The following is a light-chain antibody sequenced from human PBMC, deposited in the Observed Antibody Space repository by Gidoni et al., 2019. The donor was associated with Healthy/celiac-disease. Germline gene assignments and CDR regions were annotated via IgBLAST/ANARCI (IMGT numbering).Light chain of an antibody. J-gene: IGKJ2*01. CDR2: DAS. CDR3: QQYNSYLYT. Sequence: DIQLVQSPSTLSASVGDRVTITCRASQSISSWLAWYQQKPGKAPQLLIYDASSLESGVPSMFSGSGSETEFTLTISSLQPDDFATYHCQQYNSYLYTFGQGTKLDIK. CDR1: QSISSW. V-gene: IGKV1-5*01.